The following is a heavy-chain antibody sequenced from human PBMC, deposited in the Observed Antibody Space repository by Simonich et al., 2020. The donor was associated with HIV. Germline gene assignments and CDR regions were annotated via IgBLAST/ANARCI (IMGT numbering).Heavy chain of an antibody. D-gene: IGHD4-17*01. V-gene: IGHV4-34*01. CDR3: ARGTVTGGDARFDY. Sequence: QVQLQQWGAGLLKPWETLSLTCAVYGGSFSGYYGTWIRTPPGKGLGWLGEINHRATPNYNPSLKSRVTISLDTSKNQFSLNLNSVTAADTAVYYCARGTVTGGDARFDYWGQGTLVTVSS. J-gene: IGHJ4*02. CDR1: GGSFSGYY. CDR2: INHRATP.